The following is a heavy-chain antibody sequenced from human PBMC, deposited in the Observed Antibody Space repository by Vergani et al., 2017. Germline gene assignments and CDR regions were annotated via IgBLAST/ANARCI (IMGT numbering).Heavy chain of an antibody. J-gene: IGHJ4*02. CDR1: GGTFSSYA. CDR2: IIPIFGTA. CDR3: ASGEYNWNDAQLDY. V-gene: IGHV1-69*01. D-gene: IGHD1-1*01. Sequence: QVQLVQSGSELKKPGASVKVSCKASGGTFSSYAISWVRQAPGQGLEWMGGIIPIFGTANYAQKFQGRVTITADESTSTAYMELSSLRSEDTAVYYCASGEYNWNDAQLDYWGQGTLVTVSS.